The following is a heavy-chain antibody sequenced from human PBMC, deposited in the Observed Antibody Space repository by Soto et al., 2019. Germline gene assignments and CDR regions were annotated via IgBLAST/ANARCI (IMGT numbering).Heavy chain of an antibody. V-gene: IGHV1-69*01. J-gene: IGHJ4*02. CDR1: GGTFSSYA. CDR2: IIPIFGTA. CDR3: ARVGTDFWSGYYPKAHFFDY. D-gene: IGHD3-3*01. Sequence: QVQLVQSGAEVKKPGSSVKVSCKASGGTFSSYAISGVRQAPGQGLEWMGGIIPIFGTANYAHKFQGRVTITADESTSTDDMELSSLRSEDTAVYYCARVGTDFWSGYYPKAHFFDYWGQGTLVTVSS.